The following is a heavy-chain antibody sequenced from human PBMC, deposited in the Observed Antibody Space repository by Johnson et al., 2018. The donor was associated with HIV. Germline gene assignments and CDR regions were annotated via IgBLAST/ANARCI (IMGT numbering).Heavy chain of an antibody. CDR3: ARERSGTIALDI. D-gene: IGHD1-7*01. CDR2: INQGGSEK. V-gene: IGHV3-7*03. CDR1: GFNFSNYG. J-gene: IGHJ3*02. Sequence: VQLVESGGGVVQPGRSLRLSCAASGFNFSNYGMYWVRQAPGKGLEWVANINQGGSEKYYVDSVKGRFTISRDNAKNSLYLQMNSLRAEDTAVYYCARERSGTIALDIWGQGTMVTVSS.